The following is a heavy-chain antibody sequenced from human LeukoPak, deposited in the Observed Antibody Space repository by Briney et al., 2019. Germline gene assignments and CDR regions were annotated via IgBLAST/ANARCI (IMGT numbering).Heavy chain of an antibody. CDR2: INPNSGGT. Sequence: ASVKVSCKASGYTLTAYYLHWVRQAPGHGLEWLGRINPNSGGTTYAQKFQGRVTMTRDTSIGTAYMELSSLRSDDTAVYYCARPYYESSGLYVDAFDIWGQGTMVTVSS. CDR1: GYTLTAYY. V-gene: IGHV1-2*06. CDR3: ARPYYESSGLYVDAFDI. D-gene: IGHD3-22*01. J-gene: IGHJ3*02.